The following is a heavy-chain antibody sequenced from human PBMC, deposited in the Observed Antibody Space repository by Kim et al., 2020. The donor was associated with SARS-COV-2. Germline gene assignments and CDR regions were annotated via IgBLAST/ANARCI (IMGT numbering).Heavy chain of an antibody. Sequence: PALKSRVTISVDTSKNQFSLKLSSVTAADTAVYYCARHSRIVVVSAAILAWGQGTLVTVSS. CDR3: ARHSRIVVVSAAILA. D-gene: IGHD2-2*01. J-gene: IGHJ4*02. V-gene: IGHV4-39*01.